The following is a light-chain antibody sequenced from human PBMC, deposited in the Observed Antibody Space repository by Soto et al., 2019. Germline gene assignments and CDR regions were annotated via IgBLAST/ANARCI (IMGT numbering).Light chain of an antibody. Sequence: QSVLTQPPSVSATPGQRVTIACSGGRSNIGSNHVYWYQHLPGTAPKLVIFRNDQRPSGVPDRFSGSKSGTSASLAISGLRSDDEAEYYCATWDDSLRAVYFGGGTKLTVL. CDR3: ATWDDSLRAVY. CDR1: RSNIGSNH. V-gene: IGLV1-47*01. J-gene: IGLJ2*01. CDR2: RND.